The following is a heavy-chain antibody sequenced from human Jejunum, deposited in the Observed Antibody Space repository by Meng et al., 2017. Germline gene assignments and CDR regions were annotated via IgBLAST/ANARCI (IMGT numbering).Heavy chain of an antibody. CDR2: TYYRSKWYS. D-gene: IGHD3-22*01. V-gene: IGHV6-1*01. Sequence: QQQHSGRGRGKPPQARALPCAIAGDSVSSNSAAWNWSRQSPSRGLEWLGRTYYRSKWYSDYAVSVKSRITINTDTSKNQLSLQLNSVTPEDTAVYYCARDESRLLRSWGQGTLVTVSS. CDR1: GDSVSSNSAA. J-gene: IGHJ5*02. CDR3: ARDESRLLRS.